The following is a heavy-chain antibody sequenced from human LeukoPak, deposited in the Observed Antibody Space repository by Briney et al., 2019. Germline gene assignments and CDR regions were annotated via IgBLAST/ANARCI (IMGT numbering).Heavy chain of an antibody. CDR3: AKDKAPGWHTPSDF. CDR1: GFTFRTYA. D-gene: IGHD6-19*01. V-gene: IGHV3-23*01. Sequence: GGSLRLSCAASGFTFRTYAMSWVRQAPGKGLEWVSGISDSGDGTYYAESVKGRFTISRDNSKNTVFLQMNSLRADDAAKYYCAKDKAPGWHTPSDFWGQGTLVTVSS. J-gene: IGHJ4*02. CDR2: ISDSGDGT.